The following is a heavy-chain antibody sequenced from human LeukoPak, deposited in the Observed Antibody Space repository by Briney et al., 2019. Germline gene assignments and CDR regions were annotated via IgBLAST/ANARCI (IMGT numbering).Heavy chain of an antibody. CDR2: INHSGST. CDR3: ARGIQGAGPNHSSPYDY. V-gene: IGHV4-34*01. J-gene: IGHJ4*02. CDR1: GGSFSGYY. Sequence: PSETLSLTCAVYGGSFSGYYWSWIRQPPGKGLEWIGEINHSGSTNYNPSLKSRVTISVDTSKNQFSLKLSSVTAADTAVYSCARGIQGAGPNHSSPYDYWGQGTLVTVSS. D-gene: IGHD1-14*01.